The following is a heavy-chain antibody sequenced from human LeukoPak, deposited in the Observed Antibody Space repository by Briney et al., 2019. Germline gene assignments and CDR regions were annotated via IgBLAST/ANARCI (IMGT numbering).Heavy chain of an antibody. CDR2: IRDDESNT. CDR3: AKDVPHSGWAFDV. V-gene: IGHV3-23*01. CDR1: GFSFRSYA. D-gene: IGHD6-19*01. J-gene: IGHJ3*01. Sequence: PGGSLRLSCAASGFSFRSYAMSWVRQAPGKGLEWVSSIRDDESNTYYADSVKGRFTISRDDSRNISYLQMNSLRVEDTAVYYCAKDVPHSGWAFDVWGQGTLVTVSS.